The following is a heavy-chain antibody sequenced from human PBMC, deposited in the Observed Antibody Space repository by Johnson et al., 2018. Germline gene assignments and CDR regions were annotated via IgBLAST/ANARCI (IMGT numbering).Heavy chain of an antibody. V-gene: IGHV3-74*01. CDR1: GFTFSSYW. J-gene: IGHJ3*02. CDR2: IHSDGSRT. CDR3: ATDSPGVGWPLDAFDI. D-gene: IGHD6-19*01. Sequence: VQLVQSGGGLVKPGGSLRLSCAASGFTFSSYWMHWVRQAPGKGLVWVSRIHSDGSRTTYADSVQARFTISRDNAKSSLYLQMNSPRAEDTAVDYGATDSPGVGWPLDAFDIWGQGTMVTVSS.